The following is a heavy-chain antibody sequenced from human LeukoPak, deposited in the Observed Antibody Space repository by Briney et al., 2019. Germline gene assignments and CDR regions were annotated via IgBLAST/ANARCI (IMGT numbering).Heavy chain of an antibody. CDR3: TTLGTYYYDSSGYYLFDY. Sequence: GGSLRLSCAASGFTFSNAWMSWVRQAPGKGLEWVGRIKSKTDGGTTDYAAPVKGRFTNSRDDSKNTLYLQMNSLKTEDTAVYYCTTLGTYYYDSSGYYLFDYWGQGTLVTVSS. J-gene: IGHJ4*02. V-gene: IGHV3-15*01. CDR2: IKSKTDGGTT. CDR1: GFTFSNAW. D-gene: IGHD3-22*01.